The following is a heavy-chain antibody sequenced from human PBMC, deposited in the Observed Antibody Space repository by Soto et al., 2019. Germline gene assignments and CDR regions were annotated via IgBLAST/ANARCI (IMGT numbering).Heavy chain of an antibody. CDR2: ISGSGGST. CDR3: AKTAPNGENIVVVVAASHDAFDI. CDR1: GFTFNSYA. V-gene: IGHV3-23*01. Sequence: PGGSLRLSCAASGFTFNSYAMNWVRQAPGKGLEWVSAISGSGGSTYYADSVKGRFTISRDNSKNTLYLQMNSLRAEDTAVYYCAKTAPNGENIVVVVAASHDAFDIWGQGTMVTVSS. J-gene: IGHJ3*02. D-gene: IGHD2-15*01.